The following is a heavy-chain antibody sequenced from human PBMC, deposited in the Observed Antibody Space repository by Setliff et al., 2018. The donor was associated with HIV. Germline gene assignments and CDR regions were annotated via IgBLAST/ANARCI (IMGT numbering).Heavy chain of an antibody. J-gene: IGHJ5*01. D-gene: IGHD3-3*01. V-gene: IGHV3-30*19. CDR2: MYYDGVTT. CDR1: GFNVEKSG. Sequence: PGGSLRLSCEASGFNVEKSGMHWIRQAPGKGLEWVAVMYYDGVTTYYTESVKGRFNVSRDNSKNTLYLQMNSLRPGDTAVYYCVKSVGDFWNRGFDSWGQGTQVTVSS. CDR3: VKSVGDFWNRGFDS.